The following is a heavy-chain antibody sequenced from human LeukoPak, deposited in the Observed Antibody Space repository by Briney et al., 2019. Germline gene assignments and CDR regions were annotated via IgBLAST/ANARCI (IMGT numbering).Heavy chain of an antibody. V-gene: IGHV1-2*02. CDR2: INPNSGGT. J-gene: IGHJ4*02. Sequence: GASVKVSCKASGYTFAGYYMHWVRQAPGQGLEWMGWINPNSGGTNYAQKFQGRVTMTRDTSISTAYMELSRLRSDDTAVYYCARKYDILTGYYNWGQGTLVTVSS. CDR1: GYTFAGYY. CDR3: ARKYDILTGYYN. D-gene: IGHD3-9*01.